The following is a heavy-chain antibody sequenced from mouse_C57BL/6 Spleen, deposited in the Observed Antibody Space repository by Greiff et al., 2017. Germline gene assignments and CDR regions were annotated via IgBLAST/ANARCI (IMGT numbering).Heavy chain of an antibody. J-gene: IGHJ4*01. CDR1: GFSLTSYG. D-gene: IGHD2-3*01. Sequence: QVHVKQSGPGLVQPSQSLSITCTVSGFSLTSYGVHWVRQSPGKGLEWLGVLWRGGSTDYNAAFMSRLSITKDNSKSQVFFKMNSLQADDTAIYYCAKIKGLLGDAMDYWGQGTSVTVSS. CDR2: LWRGGST. CDR3: AKIKGLLGDAMDY. V-gene: IGHV2-5*01.